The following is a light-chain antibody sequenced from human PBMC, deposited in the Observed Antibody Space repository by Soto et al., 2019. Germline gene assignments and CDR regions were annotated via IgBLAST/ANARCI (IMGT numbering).Light chain of an antibody. CDR1: SXNIGRNT. CDR2: SNN. J-gene: IGLJ1*01. V-gene: IGLV1-44*01. Sequence: QSALTQPPSTSGTPGQWVTIPCSGSSXNIGRNTVIWYQQLPGTAPQLLIFSNNQRPSGVPARFYGSNSGTSASLAISVLQSEAEAEYYCAAWDDSVNSGYVFGTGTKVTVL. CDR3: AAWDDSVNSGYV.